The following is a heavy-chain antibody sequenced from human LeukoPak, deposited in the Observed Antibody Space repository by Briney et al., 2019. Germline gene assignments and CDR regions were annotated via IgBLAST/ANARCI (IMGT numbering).Heavy chain of an antibody. V-gene: IGHV3-33*01. J-gene: IGHJ6*02. Sequence: PGGSLRLSCAASGFTFSSYGMHWVRQAPGKGLEWVAVIWYDGSNKYYADSVKGRFTISRDNSKNTLYLQMNSLRAEDTAVYYCARDACRRCPPLPYYYYGMDVWGQGTTVTVSS. CDR2: IWYDGSNK. CDR3: ARDACRRCPPLPYYYYGMDV. CDR1: GFTFSSYG. D-gene: IGHD1-14*01.